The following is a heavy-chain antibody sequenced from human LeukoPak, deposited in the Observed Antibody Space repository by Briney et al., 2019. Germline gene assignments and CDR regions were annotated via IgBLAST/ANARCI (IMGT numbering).Heavy chain of an antibody. CDR3: ARDATSDTLGY. D-gene: IGHD2-2*02. CDR1: GFMFTRYW. J-gene: IGHJ4*02. V-gene: IGHV3-7*01. CDR2: IKQDGSEK. Sequence: GGSLRLSCAASGFMFTRYWMSWVRQTPGKGLEWVANIKQDGSEKYYVDSVKGRFTISRDNAKNSLYLQMNSLRVEDTAIYYCARDATSDTLGYRGQGTLVTVSS.